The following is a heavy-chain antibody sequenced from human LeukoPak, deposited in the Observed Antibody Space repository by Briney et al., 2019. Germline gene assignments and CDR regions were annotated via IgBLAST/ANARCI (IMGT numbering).Heavy chain of an antibody. CDR1: GFTFSSYS. CDR2: ISSSSSTI. D-gene: IGHD5-12*01. CDR3: ARDTRTGATTKFDY. Sequence: GGSLRLSCAASGFTFSSYSMNWVRQAPGEGLEWVSYISSSSSTIYYADSVKGRFTISRDNAKNSLYLQMNSLRAEDTAVYYCARDTRTGATTKFDYWGQGTLVTVSS. J-gene: IGHJ4*02. V-gene: IGHV3-48*01.